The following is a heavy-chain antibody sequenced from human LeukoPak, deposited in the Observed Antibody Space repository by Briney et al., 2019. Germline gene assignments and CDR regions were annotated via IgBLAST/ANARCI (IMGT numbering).Heavy chain of an antibody. J-gene: IGHJ5*02. CDR2: ISSSSSYI. Sequence: KSGGSLRLSCAASGFTFSSYSMNWVPQAPGKGLEWVSSISSSSSYIYYADSVKGRFTISRDNDKNSLYLQMNSLRAEDTAVYYCAREGNWNYNWFDPWGQGTLVTVSS. CDR3: AREGNWNYNWFDP. V-gene: IGHV3-21*01. CDR1: GFTFSSYS. D-gene: IGHD1-7*01.